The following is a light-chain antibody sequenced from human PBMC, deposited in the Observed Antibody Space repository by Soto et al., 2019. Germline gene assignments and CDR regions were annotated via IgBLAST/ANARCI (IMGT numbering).Light chain of an antibody. J-gene: IGKJ3*01. Sequence: DIQMTQSPSSLSASVGDRVSITCRASQSIRSHLNWFQHKPGKAPKVLIYGASSLQGGVPSRFSGSGSGTDFTLTIKSLQPEDFATYYCQQSYRAPLTFGPGTKVDIK. CDR1: QSIRSH. V-gene: IGKV1-39*01. CDR3: QQSYRAPLT. CDR2: GAS.